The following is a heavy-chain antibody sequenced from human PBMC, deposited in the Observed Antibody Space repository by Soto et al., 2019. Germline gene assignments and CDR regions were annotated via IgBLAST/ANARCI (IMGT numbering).Heavy chain of an antibody. Sequence: GGSLRLSCAASGFTFSSYAMSWARQAPGKGLEWVSAISGSGGSTYYADSVKGRFTISRDNSKKTLYLQMNSLRAEDTAVYYCAKDRIRFFRGAAFDIWGQGTMVTVSS. CDR3: AKDRIRFFRGAAFDI. CDR2: ISGSGGST. V-gene: IGHV3-23*01. CDR1: GFTFSSYA. J-gene: IGHJ3*02. D-gene: IGHD3-3*01.